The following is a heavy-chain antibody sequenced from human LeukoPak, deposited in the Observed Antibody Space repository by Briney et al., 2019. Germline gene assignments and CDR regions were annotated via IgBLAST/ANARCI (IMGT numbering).Heavy chain of an antibody. V-gene: IGHV4-59*01. CDR3: ASGAYSYYYMDV. Sequence: GSLRLSCAASGFTFSNAWMSWVRQAPGKGLEWIGYIYYSGSTNYNPSLKSRVTISVDTSKNQFSLKLSSVIAADTAVYYCASGAYSYYYMDVWGKGTTVTISS. CDR1: GFTFSNAW. J-gene: IGHJ6*03. D-gene: IGHD1-26*01. CDR2: IYYSGST.